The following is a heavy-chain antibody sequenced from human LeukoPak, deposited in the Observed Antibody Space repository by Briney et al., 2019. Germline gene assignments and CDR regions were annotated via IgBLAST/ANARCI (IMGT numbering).Heavy chain of an antibody. CDR1: GGSFSGYY. CDR3: ARGRSYYYGSGSYYTVYGTDV. V-gene: IGHV4-34*01. J-gene: IGHJ6*02. Sequence: SETLSLTCAVYGGSFSGYYWSWIRQPPGKGLVWIGEINHSGSTNYNPSLKSRVTISVDTSKNQFSLKLSSVTAADTAVYYCARGRSYYYGSGSYYTVYGTDVWGQGTTVTVSS. CDR2: INHSGST. D-gene: IGHD3-10*01.